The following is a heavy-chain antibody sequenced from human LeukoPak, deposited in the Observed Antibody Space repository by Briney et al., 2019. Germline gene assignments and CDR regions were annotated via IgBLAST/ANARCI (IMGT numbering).Heavy chain of an antibody. CDR1: GYTLTELS. CDR3: ATGAILGYDILTGVLDY. J-gene: IGHJ4*02. CDR2: FDPEDGET. D-gene: IGHD3-9*01. Sequence: ASVNVSCKVSGYTLTELSMHWVRQAPGKGLEWMGGFDPEDGETIYAQKFQGRVTMTEDTSTDTAYMELSSLRSEDTAVYYCATGAILGYDILTGVLDYWGQGTLVTVSS. V-gene: IGHV1-24*01.